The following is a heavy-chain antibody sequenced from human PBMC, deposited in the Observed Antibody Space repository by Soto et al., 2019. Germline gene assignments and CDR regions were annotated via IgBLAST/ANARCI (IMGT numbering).Heavy chain of an antibody. D-gene: IGHD5-12*01. Sequence: QVHLQQWGAGLLKPSETLSLTCAVYGESFIGYYWTWIRQPPGKGLEWMGEINHRGSTNYNPSLKSRGTRSIDTAKNQVSLKLTSVTAADTAVYYWARTDIVTTNGFDPWGQGTRVTVSS. V-gene: IGHV4-34*02. CDR1: GESFIGYY. J-gene: IGHJ5*02. CDR3: ARTDIVTTNGFDP. CDR2: INHRGST.